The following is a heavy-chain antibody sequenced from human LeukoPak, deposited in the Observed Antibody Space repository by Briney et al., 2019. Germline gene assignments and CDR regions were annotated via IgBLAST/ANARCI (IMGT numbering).Heavy chain of an antibody. Sequence: ASVKVSCKASGYTFTTYYVHWVRQAPGQGLEWMGIINPSGGSTTYAQKFRGRLTMTRDMSTSTVYMELSSLRSEDTAVYYCARGRVRIVVVPAAIANWFDPWGQGTLVTVSS. CDR3: ARGRVRIVVVPAAIANWFDP. D-gene: IGHD2-2*01. J-gene: IGHJ5*02. CDR1: GYTFTTYY. V-gene: IGHV1-46*01. CDR2: INPSGGST.